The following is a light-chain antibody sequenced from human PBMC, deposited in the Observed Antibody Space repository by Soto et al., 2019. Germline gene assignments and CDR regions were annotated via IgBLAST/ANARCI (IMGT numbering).Light chain of an antibody. CDR2: SNN. J-gene: IGLJ2*01. CDR3: AAWDDSLNGVV. CDR1: SSNIGSNH. Sequence: QSVLTQPPSASGTPGQRVTISCSGSSSNIGSNHVNWYQQLPGTAPKLLIYSNNQRPSGVPDRFSGSKSGTSASRAISGLQAEDEADYYCAAWDDSLNGVVFGVGTKVTVL. V-gene: IGLV1-44*01.